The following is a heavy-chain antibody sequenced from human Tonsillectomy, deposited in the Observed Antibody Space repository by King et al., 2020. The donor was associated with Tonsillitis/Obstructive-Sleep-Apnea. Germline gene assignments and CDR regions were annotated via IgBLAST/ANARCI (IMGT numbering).Heavy chain of an antibody. J-gene: IGHJ4*02. Sequence: VQLVQSGAEVKKPGASVKVSCKASGYTFTSYYMHWVRQAPGQGLEWMGIINPSGGSTSYAQKFQGRVTMTRDTSTSTVYMELSSLRSEDTAVYYCARDMSEQIEYSSSLASSDYWGQGTLVTVSS. CDR1: GYTFTSYY. CDR3: ARDMSEQIEYSSSLASSDY. CDR2: INPSGGST. V-gene: IGHV1-46*01. D-gene: IGHD6-6*01.